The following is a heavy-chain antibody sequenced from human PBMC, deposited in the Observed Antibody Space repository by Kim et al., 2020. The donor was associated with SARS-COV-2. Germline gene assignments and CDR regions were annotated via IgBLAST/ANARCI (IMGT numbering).Heavy chain of an antibody. J-gene: IGHJ6*02. CDR2: ISSNGRYT. CDR3: VRDGDLQGVFLPMDV. Sequence: GGSLRLSCGASGFSLSDYWVHWVRQAPGKGLEWVSRISSNGRYTFYADAVQGRFTISRDNAKNTVSLQMKSLRVEDTAVYFCVRDGDLQGVFLPMDVWG. D-gene: IGHD2-8*01. V-gene: IGHV3-74*01. CDR1: GFSLSDYW.